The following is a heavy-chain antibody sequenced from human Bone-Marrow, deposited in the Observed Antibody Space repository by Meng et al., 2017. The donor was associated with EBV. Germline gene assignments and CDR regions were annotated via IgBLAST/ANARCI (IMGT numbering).Heavy chain of an antibody. Sequence: QVELVQAWAEVKKPGSSVKVSCKASGYTFTSYDINWVRQATGQGLEWMGWMNPNSGNTGYAQKFQGRVTMTRNTSISTAYMELSSLRSEDTAVYYCARGRNYYGSGSYYIGFDPWGQGTLVTVSS. CDR2: MNPNSGNT. D-gene: IGHD3-10*01. CDR1: GYTFTSYD. V-gene: IGHV1-8*01. CDR3: ARGRNYYGSGSYYIGFDP. J-gene: IGHJ5*02.